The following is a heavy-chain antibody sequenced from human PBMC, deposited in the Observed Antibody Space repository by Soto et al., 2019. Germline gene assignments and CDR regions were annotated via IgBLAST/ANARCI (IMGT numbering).Heavy chain of an antibody. CDR2: IDPSGGST. V-gene: IGHV1-46*01. Sequence: ASVKVSCKASGYTFTSYYMHWGRQAPGQGLEWMGIIDPSGGSTSYAQKFQGRVTMTRDMSTSTVYMELSSLRSEDTPVYYCASTRSPTVTTSDYWGQGTLVTVSS. D-gene: IGHD4-17*01. CDR1: GYTFTSYY. CDR3: ASTRSPTVTTSDY. J-gene: IGHJ4*02.